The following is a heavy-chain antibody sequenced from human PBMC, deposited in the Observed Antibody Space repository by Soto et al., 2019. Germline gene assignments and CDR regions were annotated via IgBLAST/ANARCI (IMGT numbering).Heavy chain of an antibody. CDR1: GYTFTTNA. Sequence: QVQLVQSGAEVKKPGASVKVSCKASGYTFTTNAIHWVRQVPGQRLEWMGWINAGNGNTKYSQKFQGRVTITRDTSASTAYMELSSLRSEDTAVYYCARDEAFQYYGMDVWGQGTTVTVSS. CDR3: ARDEAFQYYGMDV. CDR2: INAGNGNT. V-gene: IGHV1-3*01. J-gene: IGHJ6*02.